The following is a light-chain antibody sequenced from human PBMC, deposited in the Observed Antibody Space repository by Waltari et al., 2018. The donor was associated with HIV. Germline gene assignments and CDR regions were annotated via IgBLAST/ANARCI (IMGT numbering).Light chain of an antibody. CDR2: DVN. CDR3: ASYTVNSTGV. CDR1: ASDLCRYNY. J-gene: IGLJ1*01. Sequence: QSALSQPASASASPRQSVAISCSRTASDLCRYNYVSWYQQHPDRAPTLILFDVNNRPSGISDRFSGSKSGTTASLTISTVRTDDEADYYCASYTVNSTGVFGTGTKLSVL. V-gene: IGLV2-14*03.